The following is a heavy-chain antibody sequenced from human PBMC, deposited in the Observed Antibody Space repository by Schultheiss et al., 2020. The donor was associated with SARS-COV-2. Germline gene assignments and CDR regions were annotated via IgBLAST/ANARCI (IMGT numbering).Heavy chain of an antibody. CDR3: AADLVGAENFDY. CDR1: GYTFTASH. J-gene: IGHJ4*02. Sequence: ASVKVSCKASGYTFTASHLHWVRQAPGHGLEWMGWIDPKSGDTNVAQKFQGRVTLTRDTSISTVYMELSRPRSDDTAVYYCAADLVGAENFDYWGQGTLVTVSS. V-gene: IGHV1-2*02. D-gene: IGHD1-26*01. CDR2: IDPKSGDT.